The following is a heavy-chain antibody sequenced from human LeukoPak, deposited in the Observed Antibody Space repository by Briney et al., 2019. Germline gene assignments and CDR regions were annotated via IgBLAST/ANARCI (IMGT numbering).Heavy chain of an antibody. V-gene: IGHV4-34*01. Sequence: NPSETLSLTCAVYGGSFSGYYWSWIRQPPGKGLEWIGEINHSGSTNYNPSLKSRVTISVDTSKNQFSLKLSSVTAADTAVYYYARGFGSYGFGGYWGQGTLVTVSS. CDR2: INHSGST. D-gene: IGHD5-18*01. CDR1: GGSFSGYY. J-gene: IGHJ4*02. CDR3: ARGFGSYGFGGY.